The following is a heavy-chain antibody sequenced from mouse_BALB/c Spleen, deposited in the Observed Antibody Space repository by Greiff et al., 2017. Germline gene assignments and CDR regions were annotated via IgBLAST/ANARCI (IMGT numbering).Heavy chain of an antibody. Sequence: SYNQKFKGKATLTVDKSSSTAYMHLNSLTSEDSAVYYCARHGNYYAMDYWGQGTSVTVSS. J-gene: IGHJ4*01. V-gene: IGHV1S135*01. D-gene: IGHD2-1*01. CDR3: ARHGNYYAMDY.